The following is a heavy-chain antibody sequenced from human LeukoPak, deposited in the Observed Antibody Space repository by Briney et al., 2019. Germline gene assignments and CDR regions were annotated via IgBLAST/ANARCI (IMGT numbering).Heavy chain of an antibody. D-gene: IGHD2-21*02. V-gene: IGHV4-59*12. Sequence: SETLSLTCTVSGGSISSYYWSWIRQPPGKGLEWIGYIYYNGSTNYNPSLKSRVTISVDTSKNQFSLKLSSVTAADTAVYYCARENIVVVTAQRYNWFDPWGQGTLVTVSS. J-gene: IGHJ5*02. CDR2: IYYNGST. CDR1: GGSISSYY. CDR3: ARENIVVVTAQRYNWFDP.